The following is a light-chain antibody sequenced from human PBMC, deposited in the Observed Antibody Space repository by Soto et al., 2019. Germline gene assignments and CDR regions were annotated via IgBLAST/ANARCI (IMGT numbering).Light chain of an antibody. CDR2: DVS. CDR1: SSDVGGYNY. J-gene: IGLJ1*01. V-gene: IGLV2-14*01. CDR3: SSYTSSSILYV. Sequence: QSALTQPASVSGSPGQSITISCTGTSSDVGGYNYVSWYQQHPGKAPKLMIYDVSNRPSGVSNRFSGSKSGNTASLTISGLQAEDEADYYCSSYTSSSILYVFGTGTKVNVL.